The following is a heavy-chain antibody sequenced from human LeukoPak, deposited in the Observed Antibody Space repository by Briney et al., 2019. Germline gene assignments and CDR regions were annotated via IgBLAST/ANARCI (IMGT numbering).Heavy chain of an antibody. V-gene: IGHV3-74*01. D-gene: IGHD2-8*01. J-gene: IGHJ4*02. CDR3: ARARYCTNGVCSDKYYFDY. CDR2: INSDGSTT. CDR1: GFTFSSYW. Sequence: GGSLRLSCAASGFTFSSYWMHWVRQTPGKGLVWVSRINSDGSTTSYADSVKGRFTISRDNAKNTLYLQMNSLRAEDTAVYYCARARYCTNGVCSDKYYFDYWGQGTLVTVSS.